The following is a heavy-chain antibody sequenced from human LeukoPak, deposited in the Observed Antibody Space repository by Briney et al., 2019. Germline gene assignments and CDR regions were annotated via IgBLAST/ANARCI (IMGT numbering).Heavy chain of an antibody. Sequence: SETLSLTCTVSGGSISSSSYYWGWIRQPPGKGLEWIGSIYYSGSTYYNPSLKSRVTISVDTSKNQFSLKLSSVTAADTAVYYCARQRRDGSGYHDAFDIWGQGTMVAVSS. CDR1: GGSISSSSYY. CDR2: IYYSGST. D-gene: IGHD3-22*01. CDR3: ARQRRDGSGYHDAFDI. J-gene: IGHJ3*02. V-gene: IGHV4-39*01.